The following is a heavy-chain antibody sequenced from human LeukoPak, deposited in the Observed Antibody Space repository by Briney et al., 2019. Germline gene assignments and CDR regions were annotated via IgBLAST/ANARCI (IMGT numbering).Heavy chain of an antibody. Sequence: GASVKVSCKASGYTFTGYYMHWVRQAPGQGLEWMGWINPNSGGTNYAQKFQGRVTITRDTSISTAYMELSRLRSDDTAVYYCATVRYGYSFLRDRSIFDYWGQGTLVTVSS. CDR3: ATVRYGYSFLRDRSIFDY. D-gene: IGHD5-18*01. J-gene: IGHJ4*02. CDR1: GYTFTGYY. V-gene: IGHV1-2*02. CDR2: INPNSGGT.